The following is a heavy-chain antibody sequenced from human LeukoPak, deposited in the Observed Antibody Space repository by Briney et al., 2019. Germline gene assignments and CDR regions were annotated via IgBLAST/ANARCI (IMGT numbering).Heavy chain of an antibody. V-gene: IGHV3-74*01. CDR3: VRDRGYNGYGTNDY. Sequence: GGSLRLSCAASGFTFNSYWMHWVRQAPGKGLVWVSRINSDGSSTNYADSVKGRFTISRDNAKNTLYLQMNSLRAEDTAVYYCVRDRGYNGYGTNDYWGQGTLVTVSS. D-gene: IGHD5-12*01. CDR2: INSDGSST. J-gene: IGHJ4*02. CDR1: GFTFNSYW.